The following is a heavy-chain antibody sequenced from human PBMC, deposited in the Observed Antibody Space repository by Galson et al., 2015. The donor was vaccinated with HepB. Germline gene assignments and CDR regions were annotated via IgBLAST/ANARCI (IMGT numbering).Heavy chain of an antibody. CDR1: GFSFSDYN. CDR2: ISGTGAYI. CDR3: ARDAKRSLGSSCLNIFDLDY. V-gene: IGHV3-21*01. Sequence: SLRLSCAASGFSFSDYNMNWVRQAPGKGLEWVASISGTGAYIYYADSVKGRFFTSKDSAKKSLSLQLSSLRVDDTAVYFCARDAKRSLGSSCLNIFDLDYWGQGALVSVSS. J-gene: IGHJ4*02. D-gene: IGHD6-13*01.